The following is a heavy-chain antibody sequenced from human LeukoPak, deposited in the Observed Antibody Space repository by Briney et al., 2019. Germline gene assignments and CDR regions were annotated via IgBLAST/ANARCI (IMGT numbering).Heavy chain of an antibody. D-gene: IGHD3-10*01. J-gene: IGHJ4*02. CDR1: GFTFSSYY. V-gene: IGHV3-7*03. CDR3: ATRFMANDY. CDR2: MKQDGREK. Sequence: PGRSLRLSCAASGFTFSSYYMKWVRQAPGKGLEWVANMKQDGREKYLVDSVKGRFTISRDNSKNTLYLQMNSLRAEDTAVYYCATRFMANDYWGQGTLVTVSS.